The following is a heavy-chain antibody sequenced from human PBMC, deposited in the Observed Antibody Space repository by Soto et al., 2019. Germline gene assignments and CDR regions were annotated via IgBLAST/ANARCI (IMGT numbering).Heavy chain of an antibody. V-gene: IGHV3-30*18. Sequence: GGSLRLSCAASRFTFSSYLMHWVRQAPGKGLEWVAVISYDGSNKYYADSVKGRFTISRDNSKNTLYLQMNSLRAEDTAVYYCAKTAYYYDSSGYSAFDYWGQGT. CDR1: RFTFSSYL. D-gene: IGHD3-22*01. CDR3: AKTAYYYDSSGYSAFDY. J-gene: IGHJ4*02. CDR2: ISYDGSNK.